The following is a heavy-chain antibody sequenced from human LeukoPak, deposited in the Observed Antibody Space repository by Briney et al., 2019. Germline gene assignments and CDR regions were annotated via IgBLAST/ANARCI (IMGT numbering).Heavy chain of an antibody. CDR1: GYTFTDYY. V-gene: IGHV1-2*02. D-gene: IGHD3-10*01. CDR3: ARGSPRSGSGSVARFDP. J-gene: IGHJ5*02. Sequence: ASVKVSCKASGYTFTDYYMHWVRQAPGQGLEWMGWINPNSGGTNYAQKFQGRVTMTRDTSISTAYMELSRLRSDDTAVYYCARGSPRSGSGSVARFDPWGQGTLVTVSS. CDR2: INPNSGGT.